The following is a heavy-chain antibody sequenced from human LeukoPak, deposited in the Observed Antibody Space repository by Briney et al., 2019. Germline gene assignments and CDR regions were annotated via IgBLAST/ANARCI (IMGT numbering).Heavy chain of an antibody. CDR1: GFTFSSYE. J-gene: IGHJ4*02. CDR3: ASLGDYANFDY. Sequence: GGSQRLSCAASGFTFSSYEMNWVRQAPGKGLEWVSYISSSGSTIYYADSVKGRFTISRDNAKNSLYLQVNSLRAEDTAVYYCASLGDYANFDYWGQGTLVTVSS. CDR2: ISSSGSTI. V-gene: IGHV3-48*03. D-gene: IGHD4-17*01.